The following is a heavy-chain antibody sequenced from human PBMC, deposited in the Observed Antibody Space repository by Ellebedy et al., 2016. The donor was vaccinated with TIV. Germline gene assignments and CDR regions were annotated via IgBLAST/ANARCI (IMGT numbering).Heavy chain of an antibody. D-gene: IGHD1-1*01. V-gene: IGHV3-15*05. J-gene: IGHJ4*02. CDR2: IKRTTDGGTT. Sequence: GESLKISCAASGFTFSNYAISWVRQAPGKGLETVARIKRTTDGGTTEYAAPVKGRFTISRDDSKTTVYLQMNNLETEDTAIYYCTAHDGAHWGQGTLVTVSS. CDR1: GFTFSNYA. CDR3: TAHDGAH.